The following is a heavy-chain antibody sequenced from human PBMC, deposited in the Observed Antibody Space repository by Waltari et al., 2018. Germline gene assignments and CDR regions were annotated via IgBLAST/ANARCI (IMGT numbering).Heavy chain of an antibody. D-gene: IGHD6-13*01. CDR1: GGTFSSYA. V-gene: IGHV1-69*13. CDR2: IIPIFGTA. Sequence: QVQLVQSGAEVKKPGSSVKVSCKASGGTFSSYAISWVRQAPGQGLEWMGRIIPIFGTANYAQKFQGRVTMTEDTSTDTAYMELSSLRSEDTAVYYCATLGKWQQLVQDYWGQGTLVTVSS. CDR3: ATLGKWQQLVQDY. J-gene: IGHJ4*02.